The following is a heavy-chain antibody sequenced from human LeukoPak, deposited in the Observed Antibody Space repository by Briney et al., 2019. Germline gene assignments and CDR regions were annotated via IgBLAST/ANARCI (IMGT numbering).Heavy chain of an antibody. CDR3: VRVGDYYDSGGYQGFDY. D-gene: IGHD3-22*01. CDR2: VSSSTAAI. J-gene: IGHJ4*02. Sequence: GGSLRLSCAASGFTFTYYSMNWVRQAPGKGLEWLSYVSSSTAAIYYADSVKGRFTISRDNAKNSVYLQMNSLRDEDTAVYYCVRVGDYYDSGGYQGFDYWGQGTLVTVSS. V-gene: IGHV3-48*02. CDR1: GFTFTYYS.